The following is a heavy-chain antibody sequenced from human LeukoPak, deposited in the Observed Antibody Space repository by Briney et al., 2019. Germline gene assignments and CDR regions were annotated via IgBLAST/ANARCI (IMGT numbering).Heavy chain of an antibody. D-gene: IGHD6-6*01. CDR1: GFTFSTYG. CDR3: ARWQLVPFDY. J-gene: IGHJ4*02. CDR2: ISYDGSNK. Sequence: PGRSLRLSCAASGFTFSTYGMHWVRQAPGKGLEWVAVISYDGSNKYYADSVKGRFTISRDNSKNTLYLQMNSLRAEDTAVYYCARWQLVPFDYWGQGTLVTVSS. V-gene: IGHV3-30*03.